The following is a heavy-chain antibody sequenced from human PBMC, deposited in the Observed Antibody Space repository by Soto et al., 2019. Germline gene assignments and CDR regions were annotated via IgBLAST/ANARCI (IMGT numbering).Heavy chain of an antibody. CDR2: IEGSGTTT. CDR3: VRLGFVCEGDF. J-gene: IGHJ4*02. V-gene: IGHV3-74*01. Sequence: GGSLRLSCATSGFTFNAYWIHWVRQVPGEGLVWVARIEGSGTTTNYAESVRGRFTISRDFAKSTVFLQMDSLRVEDTTVYHCVRLGFVCEGDFWGQGIPVTVSS. CDR1: GFTFNAYW.